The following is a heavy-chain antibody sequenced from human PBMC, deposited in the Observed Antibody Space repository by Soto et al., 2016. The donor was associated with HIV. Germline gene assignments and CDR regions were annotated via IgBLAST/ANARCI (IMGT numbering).Heavy chain of an antibody. CDR3: AKGGSNFDY. Sequence: EVQLLESGGGLVQPGGSLRLSCAASGFTFSSYAMSWVRQAPGKGLEWVSAIDDSGGSTFYADSVKGRFTTSRDNSKNTLYLQMYSLRAEDTAVYYCAKGGSNFDYWGQGTLVTVSS. V-gene: IGHV3-23*01. CDR1: GFTFSSYA. J-gene: IGHJ4*02. CDR2: IDDSGGST.